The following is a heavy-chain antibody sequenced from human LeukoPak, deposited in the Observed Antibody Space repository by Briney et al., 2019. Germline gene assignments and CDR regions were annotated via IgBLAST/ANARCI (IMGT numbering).Heavy chain of an antibody. V-gene: IGHV3-49*03. Sequence: GGSLRLSCTASGFTFGDYAMSWFRQAPGEGREWVGFIRSKAYGGTTEYAASVKGRFTISRDDSKSIAYLQMNSLKTEDTAVYYCTRAYYGDFDYWGQGTLVTVST. CDR2: IRSKAYGGTT. J-gene: IGHJ4*02. D-gene: IGHD4-17*01. CDR1: GFTFGDYA. CDR3: TRAYYGDFDY.